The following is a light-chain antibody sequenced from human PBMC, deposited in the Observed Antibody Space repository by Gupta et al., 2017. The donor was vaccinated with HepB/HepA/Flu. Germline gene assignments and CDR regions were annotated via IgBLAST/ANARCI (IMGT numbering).Light chain of an antibody. J-gene: IGKJ1*01. CDR2: GPS. CDR1: ESVSSSY. Sequence: EIVLTQSPGTLSLSPGERATLSCRASESVSSSYLAWYQQKPGQAPRLLIYGPSTRATGIPDRFSGSGSGTDFTLTISRLEPEDFAVFYCQQYSTSPTFGQGTKVEIK. V-gene: IGKV3-20*01. CDR3: QQYSTSPT.